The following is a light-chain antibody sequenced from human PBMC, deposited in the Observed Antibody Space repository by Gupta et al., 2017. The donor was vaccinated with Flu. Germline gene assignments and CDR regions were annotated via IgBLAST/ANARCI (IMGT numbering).Light chain of an antibody. CDR1: QSVSNF. J-gene: IGKJ1*01. Sequence: IVLTQSPATLCLAPGESATLSCRASQSVSNFLAWYQQKPGQAPRLLIYDASNTATGIPARFSGSGYGTDFTLTISSLEPGDFAVYYCQHRSRWPWTFGQGTKVEIK. CDR2: DAS. CDR3: QHRSRWPWT. V-gene: IGKV3-11*01.